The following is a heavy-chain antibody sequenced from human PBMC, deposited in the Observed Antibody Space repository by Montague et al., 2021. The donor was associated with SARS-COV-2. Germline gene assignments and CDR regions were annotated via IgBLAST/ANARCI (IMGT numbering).Heavy chain of an antibody. V-gene: IGHV4-59*12. CDR2: IYYSGST. CDR3: ARDGYNAHQNYWYFDL. Sequence: SQTQSLTCTVSGGSISTYYWSWIRQPPGKGLEWIGYIYYSGSTNYSPSLKSRVTISVDTSKNQFSLKLSSVTAADTAVYYCARDGYNAHQNYWYFDLWGRGTLVTVSS. CDR1: GGSISTYY. D-gene: IGHD5-24*01. J-gene: IGHJ2*01.